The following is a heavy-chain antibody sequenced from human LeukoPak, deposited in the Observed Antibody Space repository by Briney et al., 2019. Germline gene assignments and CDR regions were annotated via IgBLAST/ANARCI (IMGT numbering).Heavy chain of an antibody. V-gene: IGHV4-59*12. CDR1: GGSISTYF. J-gene: IGHJ4*02. CDR2: IYHSGST. D-gene: IGHD4-23*01. CDR3: ARVYQSSGISSGYFDY. Sequence: PSETLSLTCTVSGGSISTYFWSWIRQPPGKGLEWIGYIYHSGSTNYNPSLKSRGTVSVDTSENQFSLKLSSATAADTAMYYCARVYQSSGISSGYFDYWGQGSLVTVSS.